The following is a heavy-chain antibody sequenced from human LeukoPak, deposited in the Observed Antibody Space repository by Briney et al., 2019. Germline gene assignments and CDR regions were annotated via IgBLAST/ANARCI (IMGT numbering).Heavy chain of an antibody. CDR1: GFTFRSFV. CDR3: ANDKWD. V-gene: IGHV3-23*01. D-gene: IGHD1-26*01. CDR2: IDGSDGRT. J-gene: IGHJ4*02. Sequence: PGGSLRLSCADSGFTFRSFVITWVRQAPGKGLEWVSTIDGSDGRTFYADSVKGRFTISRDTSKNTLFLQMNSLRAEDTGLYYCANDKWDWGQGTLVTVAS.